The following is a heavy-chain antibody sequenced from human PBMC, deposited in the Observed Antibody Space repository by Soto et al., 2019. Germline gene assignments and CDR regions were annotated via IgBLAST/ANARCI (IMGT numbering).Heavy chain of an antibody. J-gene: IGHJ4*02. V-gene: IGHV3-23*01. CDR1: GFTLSESV. CDR2: LSCDGRT. D-gene: IGHD3-22*01. CDR3: VKWHTSNFDSLPFTRFDF. Sequence: GGALRLSCVPSGFTLSESVMDSVCEAPLNGLQWLSVLSCDGRTRYALSVTGRFTISRDNSKNTLYLQMRSLSAEDAAAYYCVKWHTSNFDSLPFTRFDFWGQATQVTAS.